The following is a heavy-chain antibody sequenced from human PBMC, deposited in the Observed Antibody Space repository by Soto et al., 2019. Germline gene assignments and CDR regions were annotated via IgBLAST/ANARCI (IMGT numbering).Heavy chain of an antibody. CDR1: GYSFTSYW. D-gene: IGHD4-17*01. J-gene: IGHJ4*02. CDR2: IYPDDSDT. V-gene: IGHV5-51*01. CDR3: ARLGGIYGVYFDY. Sequence: GESLKISCKGSGYSFTSYWIGWVRQMPGKGLEWMGIIYPDDSDTRYRQSFQGQVTISADKSISTAYLQWSSLKASDTAMYYCARLGGIYGVYFDYWGQGTLVTVSS.